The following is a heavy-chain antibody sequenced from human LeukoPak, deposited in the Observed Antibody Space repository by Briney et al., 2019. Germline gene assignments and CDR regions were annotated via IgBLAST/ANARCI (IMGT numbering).Heavy chain of an antibody. D-gene: IGHD3-16*02. Sequence: SETLSLTCTVSGGSISSSSYYWGWIRQPPGKGLEWIGSIYYSGSTYYNPSLKSRVTISVDTSKNQFSLKLSSVTAADAAVYYCARHREYDYVWGSYRGTKNWFDPWGQGTLVTVSS. CDR3: ARHREYDYVWGSYRGTKNWFDP. V-gene: IGHV4-39*01. J-gene: IGHJ5*02. CDR2: IYYSGST. CDR1: GGSISSSSYY.